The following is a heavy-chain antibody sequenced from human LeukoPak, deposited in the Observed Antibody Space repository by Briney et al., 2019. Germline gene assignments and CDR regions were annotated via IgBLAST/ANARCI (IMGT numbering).Heavy chain of an antibody. D-gene: IGHD3-3*01. J-gene: IGHJ4*02. CDR2: IKQDGSET. V-gene: IGHV3-7*01. CDR3: ARSISVKWDY. Sequence: GGSLRLSCEASGSALSTYWMSWLRQAPGKGPEWVAHIKQDGSETYYGDSVKGRFTISRDNAKNSLYLQMNSLRAEDTAVYYCARSISVKWDYWGQGTLVTVYS. CDR1: GSALSTYW.